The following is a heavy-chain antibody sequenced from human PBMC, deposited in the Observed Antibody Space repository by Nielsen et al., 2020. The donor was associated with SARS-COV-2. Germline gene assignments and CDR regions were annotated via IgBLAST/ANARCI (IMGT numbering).Heavy chain of an antibody. CDR2: INSDSGNT. V-gene: IGHV1-3*04. CDR1: GYTFTAYA. CDR3: ARSRGYSATSCFFDY. D-gene: IGHD2/OR15-2a*01. J-gene: IGHJ4*02. Sequence: ASVKVSCKASGYTFTAYAIHWVRQDPGQRLEWMGWINSDSGNTKYSQKFRGRVTITRDTSASTAYMELSGPSSEDTAVYYCARSRGYSATSCFFDYWGQGALVTVSS.